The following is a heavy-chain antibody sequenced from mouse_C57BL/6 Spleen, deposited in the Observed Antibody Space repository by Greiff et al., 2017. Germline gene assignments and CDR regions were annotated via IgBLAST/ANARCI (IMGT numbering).Heavy chain of an antibody. CDR3: TALITTVVADFDY. CDR1: GFTFSNYW. CDR2: IRLKSDNYGT. J-gene: IGHJ2*01. Sequence: EVKLQESGRGLVQPGGSMKLSCVASGFTFSNYWMNWVRQSPEKGLEWVAQIRLKSDNYGTHYAESVKGRFTISRNESKSSFYLQMNNLRAKDTGTDYCTALITTVVADFDYWGQGTTLTVSS. V-gene: IGHV6-3*01. D-gene: IGHD1-1*01.